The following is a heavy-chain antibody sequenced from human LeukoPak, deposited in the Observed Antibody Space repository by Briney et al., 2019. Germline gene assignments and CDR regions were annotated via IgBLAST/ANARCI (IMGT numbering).Heavy chain of an antibody. CDR3: ARDPGGYSSGWYSYFDH. J-gene: IGHJ4*02. Sequence: GGSLRLSCAASGFTFSSYSMNWVRQAPGKGLEWVSSISSSSSYIYYADSVKGRFTISRDNAKNSLYLQMNSLRAEDTAVYYCARDPGGYSSGWYSYFDHWGQGTLVTVSS. CDR1: GFTFSSYS. V-gene: IGHV3-21*01. D-gene: IGHD6-19*01. CDR2: ISSSSSYI.